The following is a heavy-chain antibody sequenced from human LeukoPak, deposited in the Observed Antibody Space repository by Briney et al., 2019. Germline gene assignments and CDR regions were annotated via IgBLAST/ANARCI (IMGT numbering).Heavy chain of an antibody. Sequence: ASVKVSCKASGYSFTGYNLYWVRQAPGQGLEWMGWVNPNSGGTSYAQKFQGRVAMTRNTSISTAYLEVSSLRSDDTAVYYCARDRGLGSSWLLPAFPIKNWFDPWGQGTLVTVAA. J-gene: IGHJ5*02. D-gene: IGHD6-13*01. CDR3: ARDRGLGSSWLLPAFPIKNWFDP. CDR2: VNPNSGGT. V-gene: IGHV1-2*02. CDR1: GYSFTGYN.